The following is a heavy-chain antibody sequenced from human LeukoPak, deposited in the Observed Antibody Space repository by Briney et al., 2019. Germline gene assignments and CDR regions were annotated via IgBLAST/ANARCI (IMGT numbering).Heavy chain of an antibody. CDR3: ARRAYYYGSGSYYNRVTYFDY. J-gene: IGHJ4*02. CDR1: GGSFSGYY. CDR2: INHIGST. Sequence: SETLSLTCAVYGGSFSGYYWSWIRQPPGKGLEWIGEINHIGSTNYNPSLKSRVTISVDTSNNQFSLKLSSVTAADTAVYYCARRAYYYGSGSYYNRVTYFDYWGQGTLVTVSS. V-gene: IGHV4-34*01. D-gene: IGHD3-10*01.